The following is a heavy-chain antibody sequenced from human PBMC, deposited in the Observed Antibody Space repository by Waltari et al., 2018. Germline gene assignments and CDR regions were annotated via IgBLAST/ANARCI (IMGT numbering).Heavy chain of an antibody. CDR3: VKDRGPHDPYNFYYGMNV. Sequence: DVQLLESGGGLVQPGGSLRLSCAAPGFTLGSHAMTWGRQSPGKGLEWVSSVASTGATYYADSVRGRFTISRDNSKNTVFLQLDRLRVDDTATYFCVKDRGPHDPYNFYYGMNVWGQGTTVTVSS. V-gene: IGHV3-23*01. D-gene: IGHD1-26*01. CDR2: VASTGAT. J-gene: IGHJ6*02. CDR1: GFTLGSHA.